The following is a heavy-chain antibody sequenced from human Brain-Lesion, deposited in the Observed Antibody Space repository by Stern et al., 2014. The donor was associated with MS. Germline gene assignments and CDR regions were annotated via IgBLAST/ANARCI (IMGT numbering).Heavy chain of an antibody. CDR1: GGSISSGGYY. Sequence: VQLVESGPGLVKPSQTLSLSCTVSGGSISSGGYYWSWIRQPAGKGLEWIGRIFNSGSTSYTPSLKSRVTISIDPSKTQFSLRLNPMTAADTAVYYCARGRVVPGFQYYATDVWGQGTTVIVSS. J-gene: IGHJ6*02. D-gene: IGHD2-2*01. CDR2: IFNSGST. CDR3: ARGRVVPGFQYYATDV. V-gene: IGHV4-61*02.